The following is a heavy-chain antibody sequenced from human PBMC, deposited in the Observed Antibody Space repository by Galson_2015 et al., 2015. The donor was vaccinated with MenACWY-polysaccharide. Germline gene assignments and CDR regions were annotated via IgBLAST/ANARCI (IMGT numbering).Heavy chain of an antibody. CDR3: VRSPVGSAGYLDL. CDR2: IDWDDRK. D-gene: IGHD3-10*01. Sequence: PALVKPPQTLTLTCTFSGFSLRTRGMRVIWIRQPPGKALEWLARIDWDDRKFYSTSLKTRPTISKDTSKNQVILTMTNMDPVDTATYYCVRSPVGSAGYLDLWGRGTLVTVSS. J-gene: IGHJ2*01. V-gene: IGHV2-70*04. CDR1: GFSLRTRGMR.